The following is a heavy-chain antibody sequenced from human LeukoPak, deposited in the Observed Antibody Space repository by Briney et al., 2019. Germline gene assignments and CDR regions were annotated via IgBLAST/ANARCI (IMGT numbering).Heavy chain of an antibody. D-gene: IGHD3-10*02. Sequence: ASVKVSCKASGYTFTSYDINWVRQATGQGLEWMGWMNPNSGNTAYAQKFQGRVTMTRNTSISTAYMQLSSLTSEGTAVYYCARGFVRTTVYMDVWGKGTTVTISS. J-gene: IGHJ6*03. CDR3: ARGFVRTTVYMDV. CDR2: MNPNSGNT. V-gene: IGHV1-8*01. CDR1: GYTFTSYD.